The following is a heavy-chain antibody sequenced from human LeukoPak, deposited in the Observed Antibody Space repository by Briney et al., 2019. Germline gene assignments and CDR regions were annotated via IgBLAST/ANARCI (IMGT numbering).Heavy chain of an antibody. V-gene: IGHV4-61*01. CDR2: IYHTGST. D-gene: IGHD2-8*02. CDR1: GGSLNSVNHH. J-gene: IGHJ4*02. Sequence: SETLSLTCTVSGGSLNSVNHHWTWIRQHPGKGLEWVGYIYHTGSTKFNPSLQSRVTISVDTSKNQFSLKLSSVTAADTGFYYCARDSRLVGSVGFDYWGQGTLITVSS. CDR3: ARDSRLVGSVGFDY.